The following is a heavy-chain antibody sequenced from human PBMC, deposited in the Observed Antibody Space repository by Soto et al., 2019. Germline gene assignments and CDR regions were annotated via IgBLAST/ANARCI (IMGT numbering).Heavy chain of an antibody. V-gene: IGHV4-61*01. CDR2: IYFTGST. J-gene: IGHJ5*02. CDR1: SGAVSSGTYY. CDR3: TRGPPRVQWFDP. Sequence: PSETLSLTCTVSSGAVSSGTYYWSWIRQPPGKGLEWIGHIYFTGSTNYNPSLKSRVTMSLDTSRNQFSLKLSSVTAADTAVYYCTRGPPRVQWFDPWGLGTLVTVSS.